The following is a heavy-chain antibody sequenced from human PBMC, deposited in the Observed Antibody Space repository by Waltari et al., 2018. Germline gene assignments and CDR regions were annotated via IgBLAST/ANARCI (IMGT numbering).Heavy chain of an antibody. CDR3: AKGSIGDYYFDY. J-gene: IGHJ4*02. Sequence: EVQLLESGGGLVQPGGSLRLSCAASGFAFSSSSMRWVRQAPGKGLEWVSAISGSGGSTYYADSVKGRFTISRDNSKNTLYLQMNSLRAEDTAVYYCAKGSIGDYYFDYWGQGTLVTVSS. CDR2: ISGSGGST. D-gene: IGHD4-17*01. CDR1: GFAFSSSS. V-gene: IGHV3-23*01.